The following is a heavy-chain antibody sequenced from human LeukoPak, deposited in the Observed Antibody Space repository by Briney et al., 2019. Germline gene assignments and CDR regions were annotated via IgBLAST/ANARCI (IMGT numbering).Heavy chain of an antibody. D-gene: IGHD1-1*01. V-gene: IGHV4-39*01. Sequence: PSETLSLTCTVSGGSISSSSYYWGWIRQPPGKGLEWIVSIYYSGSTYYNPSLKSRVTISVDTSKNQFSLKLSSVTAADTAVYYCARLSPTGSPDYWGREPWSPSPQ. CDR2: IYYSGST. CDR3: ARLSPTGSPDY. J-gene: IGHJ4*02. CDR1: GGSISSSSYY.